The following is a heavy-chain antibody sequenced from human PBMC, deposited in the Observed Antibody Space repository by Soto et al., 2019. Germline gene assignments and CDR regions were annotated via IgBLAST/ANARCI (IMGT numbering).Heavy chain of an antibody. Sequence: WGSLRLSCAASGFAFSSYAMHFFRHSAFKWLEWVAVISYDGSNKYYADSVKGRFTISRDNSKNTLYLQMNSLRAEDTAVYYCARGPRLVSSPPYNWFDPWGQGTLVTVSS. D-gene: IGHD3-9*01. CDR1: GFAFSSYA. V-gene: IGHV3-30-3*01. CDR3: ARGPRLVSSPPYNWFDP. CDR2: ISYDGSNK. J-gene: IGHJ5*02.